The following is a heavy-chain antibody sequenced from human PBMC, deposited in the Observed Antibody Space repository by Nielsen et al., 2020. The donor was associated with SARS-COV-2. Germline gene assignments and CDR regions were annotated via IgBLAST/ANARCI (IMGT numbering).Heavy chain of an antibody. Sequence: SLKISCAASGFTFDDYAMHWVWQAPGKGLEWVSGISWNSGSIGYADSVKGRFTISRDNAKNSLYLQMNSLRAEDTALYYCATLAAATPYYYGMDVWGQGTTVTVSS. CDR2: ISWNSGSI. J-gene: IGHJ6*02. CDR3: ATLAAATPYYYGMDV. V-gene: IGHV3-9*01. CDR1: GFTFDDYA. D-gene: IGHD6-13*01.